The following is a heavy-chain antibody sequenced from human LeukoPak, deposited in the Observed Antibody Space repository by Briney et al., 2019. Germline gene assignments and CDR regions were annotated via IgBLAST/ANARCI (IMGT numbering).Heavy chain of an antibody. CDR1: GGSISSSNW. V-gene: IGHV4-4*02. D-gene: IGHD6-6*01. Sequence: SETLSLTCAVSGGSISSSNWWSWVRQPPGKGLEWIGEIYHSGSTNYNPSLKSRVTISVDKSKNQFSLKLSSVTAADTAVYYCARRSRAAARPFLRWFDPWGQGTLVTVSS. CDR2: IYHSGST. J-gene: IGHJ5*02. CDR3: ARRSRAAARPFLRWFDP.